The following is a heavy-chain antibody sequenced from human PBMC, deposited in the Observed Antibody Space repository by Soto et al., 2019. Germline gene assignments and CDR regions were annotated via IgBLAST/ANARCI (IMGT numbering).Heavy chain of an antibody. Sequence: EVQLLESGGGLGQPGGSLRLSCEASGFTFSSYAMSWGRQAPGKGLEWVAGISGSGGSTYYTDSVRGRFTISRDNSKNTVYLQMNSLRVEDRAVYYCAKRMYNDMRSGMDVWGQGTTVTVSS. V-gene: IGHV3-23*01. CDR1: GFTFSSYA. CDR2: ISGSGGST. J-gene: IGHJ6*02. CDR3: AKRMYNDMRSGMDV. D-gene: IGHD1-1*01.